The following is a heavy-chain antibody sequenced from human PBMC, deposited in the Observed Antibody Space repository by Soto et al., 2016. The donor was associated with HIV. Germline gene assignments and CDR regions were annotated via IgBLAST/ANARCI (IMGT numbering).Heavy chain of an antibody. CDR3: ARADGYSGYDYRIFDY. Sequence: HVQLQQWGAGLLKPSETLSLTCGVHGGSFSGFYWSWIRQPPGRGWSGLGKSITVEAPTTTPPXESSHHISGHVQEEFSLNLSSVTAADTAVYYCARADGYSGYDYRIFDYWGQGPWSRLL. CDR1: GGSFSGFY. J-gene: IGHJ4*02. V-gene: IGHV4-34*01. D-gene: IGHD5-12*01. CDR2: SITVEAP.